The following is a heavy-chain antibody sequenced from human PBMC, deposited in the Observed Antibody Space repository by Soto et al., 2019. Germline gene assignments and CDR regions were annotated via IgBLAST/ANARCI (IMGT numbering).Heavy chain of an antibody. V-gene: IGHV4-38-2*01. CDR1: GYSISSGYY. Sequence: SETLSLTCAVSGYSISSGYYWGWIRQPPGKGLGWIGSTYHSGSTYYNPSLKSRVTISVDTSKNQFSLKQSSVTAADTAAYYGARRPYSYGGFDYWGQETLVTVSS. CDR2: TYHSGST. CDR3: ARRPYSYGGFDY. D-gene: IGHD5-18*01. J-gene: IGHJ4*02.